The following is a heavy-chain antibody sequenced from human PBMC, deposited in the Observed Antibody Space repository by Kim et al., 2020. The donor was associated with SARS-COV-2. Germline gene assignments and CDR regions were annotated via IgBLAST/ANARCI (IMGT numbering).Heavy chain of an antibody. CDR2: INHSGST. CDR1: GGSFSGYY. D-gene: IGHD3-10*01. V-gene: IGHV4-34*01. J-gene: IGHJ4*02. Sequence: SETLSLTCAVYGGSFSGYYWSWIRQPPGKGLEWIGEINHSGSTNYNPSLKSRVTISVDTSKNQFSLKLSSVTAADTAVYYCARGLRVRGVINDGFDYWGQGTLVTVSS. CDR3: ARGLRVRGVINDGFDY.